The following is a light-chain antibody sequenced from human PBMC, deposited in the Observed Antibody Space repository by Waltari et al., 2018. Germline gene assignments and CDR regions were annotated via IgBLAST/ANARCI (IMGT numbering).Light chain of an antibody. CDR2: GAS. CDR1: QSVTSK. Sequence: EIVMTQSPATLSVSPGERATLSCRASQSVTSKLAWYQQKPGQAPRLLFYGASTRATGIPARFSGSGSGTEFTLTISSLQSEDFAVYYCQQYNNWSRTFGGGTKVEIK. V-gene: IGKV3-15*01. CDR3: QQYNNWSRT. J-gene: IGKJ4*01.